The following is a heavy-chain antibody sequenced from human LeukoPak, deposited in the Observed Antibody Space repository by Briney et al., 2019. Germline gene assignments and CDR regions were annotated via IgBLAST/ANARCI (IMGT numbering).Heavy chain of an antibody. J-gene: IGHJ6*03. CDR1: GGSITSYY. V-gene: IGHV4-4*07. CDR3: ARDRPWDGYSNYRGRSSSSSKYYYYMDV. D-gene: IGHD4-11*01. CDR2: IYTSGST. Sequence: PSETLSLTCTVSGGSITSYYWSWIRQPAGKGLEWIGRIYTSGSTNYNPSLKSRVTMSVDTSKNQFSLKLSSVTAADTAVYYCARDRPWDGYSNYRGRSSSSSKYYYYMDVWGKGTTVTVSS.